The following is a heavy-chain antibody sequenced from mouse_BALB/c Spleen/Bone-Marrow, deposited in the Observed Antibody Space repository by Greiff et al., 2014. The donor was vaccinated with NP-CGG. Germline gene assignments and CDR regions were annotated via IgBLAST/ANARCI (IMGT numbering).Heavy chain of an antibody. CDR2: INPSTGYT. CDR3: AIFYDICYLPLDY. CDR1: GYTFTSYW. V-gene: IGHV1-7*01. D-gene: IGHD2-3*01. Sequence: VQLQQSGPELAKPGASVKMSCKASGYTFTSYWIHWIKQRPGQGLEWLGYINPSTGYTEYNQKFKDKATLTADKSSSTAYMQLTSLTSDDSAVYYCAIFYDICYLPLDYWGQGTTLTVSS. J-gene: IGHJ2*01.